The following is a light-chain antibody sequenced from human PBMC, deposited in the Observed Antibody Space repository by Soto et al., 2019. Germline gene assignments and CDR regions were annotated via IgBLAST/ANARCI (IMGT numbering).Light chain of an antibody. V-gene: IGLV1-44*01. Sequence: QSVLTQPPSASGTPGQRVTISCSGSSSNLGSNTVNWYQQLPGTAPKLLIYSDYQRPSGVPARFSGSNSGTSASLAISGLQSEDEADYYCAAWDDTLDGPVFGGGTKVTVL. CDR1: SSNLGSNT. J-gene: IGLJ3*02. CDR2: SDY. CDR3: AAWDDTLDGPV.